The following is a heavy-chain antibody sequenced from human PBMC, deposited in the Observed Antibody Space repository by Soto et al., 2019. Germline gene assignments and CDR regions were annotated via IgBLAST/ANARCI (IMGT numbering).Heavy chain of an antibody. CDR3: ARDLRSGYDTHFDY. J-gene: IGHJ4*02. CDR1: GYTFTGYF. Sequence: ASVKVSGKASGYTFTGYFMHWVRQAPGQGLEWMGWINPKTGGTNYAQKFQGRVTMTRDTSISTAYMDLSRLRSDDTAVYYCARDLRSGYDTHFDYWGQGTLVTVSS. D-gene: IGHD5-12*01. V-gene: IGHV1-2*02. CDR2: INPKTGGT.